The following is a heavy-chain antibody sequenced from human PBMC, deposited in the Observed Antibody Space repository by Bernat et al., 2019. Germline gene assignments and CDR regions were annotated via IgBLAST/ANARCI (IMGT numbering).Heavy chain of an antibody. D-gene: IGHD6-13*01. Sequence: QVQLVESGGGVVQPGRSLRLSCAASGFTFSSYGMHWVRQAPGKGLEWVAVIWYDGSNKYYADSVKGRFTISRDNSKNTLYLQMNSLRAEDTAMYYCARGYSSSWSAFFDYWGQGTLVTVSS. CDR1: GFTFSSYG. V-gene: IGHV3-33*01. J-gene: IGHJ4*02. CDR3: ARGYSSSWSAFFDY. CDR2: IWYDGSNK.